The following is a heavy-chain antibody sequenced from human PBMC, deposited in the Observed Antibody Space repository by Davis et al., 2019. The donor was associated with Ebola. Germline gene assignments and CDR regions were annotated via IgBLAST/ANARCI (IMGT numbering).Heavy chain of an antibody. J-gene: IGHJ4*02. CDR2: MNPNTGNT. Sequence: ASVKVSCKASGYTFTSYDINWVRQATGQGLEWMGWMNPNTGNTGYAQKFQGTVTMTRDTSTSTAYMELISLTSEDTAVYYCARGTQTFDYWGQGTLVTVSS. V-gene: IGHV1-8*01. CDR1: GYTFTSYD. CDR3: ARGTQTFDY.